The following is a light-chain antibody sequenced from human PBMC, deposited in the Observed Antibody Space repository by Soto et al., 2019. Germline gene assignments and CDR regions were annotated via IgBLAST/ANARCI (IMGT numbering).Light chain of an antibody. V-gene: IGKV3-15*01. CDR2: GAS. CDR1: QSVNGN. CDR3: QQYYNWPRT. Sequence: EIVMTQSPATLSVFPGERATLSCRASQSVNGNLAWYQQRRGQAPRLLIYGASTRATGIPARFSGSGSGTEFALTISSLQSEDFAIYYCQQYYNWPRTFGQGTKVEIK. J-gene: IGKJ1*01.